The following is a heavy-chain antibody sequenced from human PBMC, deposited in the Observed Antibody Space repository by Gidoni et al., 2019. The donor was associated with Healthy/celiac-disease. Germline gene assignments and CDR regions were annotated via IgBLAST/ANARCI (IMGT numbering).Heavy chain of an antibody. CDR2: ISSSRSYR. V-gene: IGHV3-21*01. CDR3: AREKRITIVGANYYYGMDV. J-gene: IGHJ6*02. CDR1: GFTFSTYS. Sequence: EVQLVASGVGLVKPGGSLRLSCAASGFTFSTYSVNWVRQAPGKGLEWGSAISSSRSYRSYADKVKGGFTISRDNAKNTLYLQMNSLRAEDTAVYDCAREKRITIVGANYYYGMDVWGQGTTVTVSS. D-gene: IGHD3-3*01.